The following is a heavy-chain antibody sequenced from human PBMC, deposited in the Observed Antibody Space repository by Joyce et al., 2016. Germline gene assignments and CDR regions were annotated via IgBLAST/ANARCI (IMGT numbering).Heavy chain of an antibody. CDR3: ARDHQLSTPPFDY. CDR2: ITSLGTYD. V-gene: IGHV3-21*06. CDR1: GFTFGRHT. J-gene: IGHJ4*02. D-gene: IGHD2-15*01. Sequence: EVQLLESGGGLAKPGGSLRLSCAVSGFTFGRHTMNWVRQAPGKGLEWISSITSLGTYDFYADSVKGRFTISRDNAKNLLHLQMDSLRAEDTAVYYCARDHQLSTPPFDYWGQGVLVTVSS.